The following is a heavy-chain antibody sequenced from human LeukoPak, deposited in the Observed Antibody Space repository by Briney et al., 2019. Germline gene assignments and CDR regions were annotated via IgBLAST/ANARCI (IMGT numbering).Heavy chain of an antibody. CDR1: GFTFSSYG. J-gene: IGHJ4*02. D-gene: IGHD3-22*01. CDR3: ARVPYYDSSGYNDY. V-gene: IGHV3-33*01. Sequence: GGSLRLPCAASGFTFSSYGMHWVRQAPGKGLEWVAVIWYDGSNKYYADSVKGRFTISRDNSKNTLYLQMNSLRAEDTAVYYCARVPYYDSSGYNDYWGQGTLVTVSS. CDR2: IWYDGSNK.